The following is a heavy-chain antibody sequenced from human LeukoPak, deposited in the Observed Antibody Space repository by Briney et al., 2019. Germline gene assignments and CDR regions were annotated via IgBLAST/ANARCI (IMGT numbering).Heavy chain of an antibody. CDR3: ARWYYSGWAFDY. CDR2: IYDRWST. J-gene: IGHJ4*02. D-gene: IGHD6-19*01. CDR1: GGTISSYH. Sequence: SETLSLTCTVSGGTISSYHWHWLREPPGKALEWIGYIYDRWSTKYTPPLKSRVTISVGTSKDQFSLKLISVTAADTAVYFWARWYYSGWAFDYWGQGTLVTVSS. V-gene: IGHV4-59*08.